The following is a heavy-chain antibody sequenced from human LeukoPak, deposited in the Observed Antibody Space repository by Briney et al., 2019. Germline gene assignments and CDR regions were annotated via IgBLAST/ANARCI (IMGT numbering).Heavy chain of an antibody. CDR2: IYYSGST. J-gene: IGHJ5*02. CDR1: GGSISSHY. CDR3: ARVMSRNYDFWSGPGWFDP. D-gene: IGHD3-3*01. Sequence: SETLSLTCTVSGGSISSHYWSWIRQPPGKGLEWIEYIYYSGSTNYNPSLKSRVTISVDTSKNQFSLKLSSVTAADTAVYYCARVMSRNYDFWSGPGWFDPWGQGTLVTVSS. V-gene: IGHV4-59*11.